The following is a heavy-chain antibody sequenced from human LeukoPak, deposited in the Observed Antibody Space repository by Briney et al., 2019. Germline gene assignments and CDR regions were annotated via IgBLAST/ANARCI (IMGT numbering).Heavy chain of an antibody. D-gene: IGHD5-24*01. V-gene: IGHV1-69*05. CDR3: ARGSRDGYSFDY. CDR2: IIPIFGTA. Sequence: SVKVSCKASGGTFSSYAISWVRQAPGQGLEWMGGIIPIFGTANYAQKFQGRVTITTDESTSTVYMELSSLRSEDTAVYYCARGSRDGYSFDYWGQGTLVTVSS. CDR1: GGTFSSYA. J-gene: IGHJ4*02.